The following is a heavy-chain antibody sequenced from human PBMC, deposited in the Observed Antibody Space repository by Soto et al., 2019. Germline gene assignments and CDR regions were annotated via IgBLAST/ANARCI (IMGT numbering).Heavy chain of an antibody. CDR1: GFTFSSYG. Sequence: GGSLRLSCAASGFTFSSYGMHWVRQAPGKGLEWVAVISYDGSNKYYADSVKGRFTISRDNSKNTLYLQMNSLRAEDTAVYYCAKDRRYTVYYYYYGMDVWGQGTTVTVSS. V-gene: IGHV3-30*18. J-gene: IGHJ6*02. D-gene: IGHD3-16*02. CDR2: ISYDGSNK. CDR3: AKDRRYTVYYYYYGMDV.